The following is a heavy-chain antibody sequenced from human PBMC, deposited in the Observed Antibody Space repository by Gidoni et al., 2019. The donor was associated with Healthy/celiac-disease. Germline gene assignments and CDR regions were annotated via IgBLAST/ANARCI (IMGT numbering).Heavy chain of an antibody. CDR1: GYTFTGYY. Sequence: QVQLVQSGAEVKKPGASVKVSCKASGYTFTGYYMHWVRQAPGQGLEWMGWINPNSGGTNYAQKFQGRVTMTRDTSISTAYMELSRLRSDDTAVYYCARAMGSQAIPAPISSGWERDAFDIWGQGTMVTVSS. CDR3: ARAMGSQAIPAPISSGWERDAFDI. CDR2: INPNSGGT. V-gene: IGHV1-2*02. D-gene: IGHD6-19*01. J-gene: IGHJ3*02.